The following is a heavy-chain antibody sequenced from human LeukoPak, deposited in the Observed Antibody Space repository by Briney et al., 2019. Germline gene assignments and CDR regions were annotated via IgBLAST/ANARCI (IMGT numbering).Heavy chain of an antibody. V-gene: IGHV4-30-4*01. D-gene: IGHD1-26*01. CDR1: GGSISSGDYY. J-gene: IGHJ4*02. CDR3: ARETEWERHFDY. Sequence: SQTLSLTCTVSGGSISSGDYYWSWIRQPPGKGLEWIGYIYYSGSTYYNPSLKSRVTISVDTSKNQFSLKLSSVTAADTAVYYCARETEWERHFDYWGQGTLVTVSS. CDR2: IYYSGST.